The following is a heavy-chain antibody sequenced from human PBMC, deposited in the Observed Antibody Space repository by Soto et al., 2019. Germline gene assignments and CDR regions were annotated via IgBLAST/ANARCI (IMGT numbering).Heavy chain of an antibody. V-gene: IGHV3-48*01. Sequence: GGSLRLSYTASGFNFSTYSMNWVRQAPGKGLEWVSYISGVTSTIYYADSVTGRYTISRDNAKNSLYLQMNSLRAEDTAVYYCARALRFGSYYYFYMDVWGKGTTVTVSS. CDR1: GFNFSTYS. D-gene: IGHD3-16*01. J-gene: IGHJ6*03. CDR2: ISGVTSTI. CDR3: ARALRFGSYYYFYMDV.